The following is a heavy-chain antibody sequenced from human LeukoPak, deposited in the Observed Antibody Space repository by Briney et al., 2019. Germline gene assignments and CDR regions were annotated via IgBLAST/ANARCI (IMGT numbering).Heavy chain of an antibody. CDR3: ARVRYYYYMDV. V-gene: IGHV4-59*01. CDR1: GGSISSYY. CDR2: IYYSGST. Sequence: SETLSLTCTVSGGSISSYYWSWIRQPPGKGLEWIGYIYYSGSTNYNPSLKSRVTISVDTSKNQFSLKLSSVTAADTAVYYCARVRYYYYMDVWGKGTTVTISS. J-gene: IGHJ6*03.